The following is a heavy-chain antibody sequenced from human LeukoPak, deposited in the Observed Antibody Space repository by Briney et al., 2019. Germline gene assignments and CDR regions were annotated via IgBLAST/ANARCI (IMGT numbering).Heavy chain of an antibody. CDR2: ISSSSSYI. CDR1: GFTFSSYS. J-gene: IGHJ4*02. Sequence: GGSLRLSCAASGFTFSSYSMNWVRQAPGKGLEWVSSISSSSSYIYYADSVKGRFTISRDNAKNSLYLQMNSLRAEDTAVYYCARDGAKIAAAGFFDYWGQGTLVTVSS. V-gene: IGHV3-21*01. CDR3: ARDGAKIAAAGFFDY. D-gene: IGHD6-13*01.